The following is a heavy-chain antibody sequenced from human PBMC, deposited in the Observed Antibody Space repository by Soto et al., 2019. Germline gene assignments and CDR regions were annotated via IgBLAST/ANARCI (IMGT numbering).Heavy chain of an antibody. Sequence: QVQLVQSGAEVKKPGASVKVSCKASGYTFTSYYMHWVRQAPGQGLEWMGIINPSGGSTSYAQKFQGRVTMTMDTSTSTVYMELSSLRSEDTAVYYCARDGGQGIAADWGQGTLVTVSS. V-gene: IGHV1-46*01. CDR2: INPSGGST. CDR1: GYTFTSYY. D-gene: IGHD6-13*01. J-gene: IGHJ4*02. CDR3: ARDGGQGIAAD.